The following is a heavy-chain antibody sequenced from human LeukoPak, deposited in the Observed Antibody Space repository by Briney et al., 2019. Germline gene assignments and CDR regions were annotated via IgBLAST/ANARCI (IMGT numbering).Heavy chain of an antibody. V-gene: IGHV3-7*01. Sequence: GGSLRLSCAASGFTVSSNYMSWVRQAPGKGLEWVANIKQDGSEKYYVDSVKGRFTISRDNAKNSLYLQMNSLRDEDTAVYYCARETTPPYYYYYMDVWGKGTTVTVSS. J-gene: IGHJ6*03. CDR2: IKQDGSEK. D-gene: IGHD4-11*01. CDR1: GFTVSSNY. CDR3: ARETTPPYYYYYMDV.